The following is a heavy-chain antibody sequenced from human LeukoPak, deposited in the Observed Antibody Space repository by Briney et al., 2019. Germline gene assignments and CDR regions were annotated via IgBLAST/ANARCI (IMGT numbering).Heavy chain of an antibody. D-gene: IGHD3-22*01. CDR3: ARALNHYDSSGIDAFDI. V-gene: IGHV3-30*02. CDR2: IRYDGSNK. CDR1: GFTFSSYG. J-gene: IGHJ3*02. Sequence: GGSLRLSCAASGFTFSSYGMHWVRQAPGKGLEWVAFIRYDGSNKYYADSVKGRFTISRDNSKNTLYLQMNSLRAEDTAVYYCARALNHYDSSGIDAFDIWGQGTMVTVSS.